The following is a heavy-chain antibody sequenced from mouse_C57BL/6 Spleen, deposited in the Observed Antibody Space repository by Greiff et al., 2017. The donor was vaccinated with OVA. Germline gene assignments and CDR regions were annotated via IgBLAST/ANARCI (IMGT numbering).Heavy chain of an antibody. Sequence: QVQLQQPGAELVMPGASVKLSCKASGYTFTSYWMHWVKQRPGQGLEWIGEIDPSDSYTNYNQKFKGKSTLTVDKSSSTAYMQLSSLTSEDSAVYYCASRHYGSSSSYAMDYWGQGTSVTVSS. CDR1: GYTFTSYW. D-gene: IGHD1-1*01. V-gene: IGHV1-69*01. CDR2: IDPSDSYT. CDR3: ASRHYGSSSSYAMDY. J-gene: IGHJ4*01.